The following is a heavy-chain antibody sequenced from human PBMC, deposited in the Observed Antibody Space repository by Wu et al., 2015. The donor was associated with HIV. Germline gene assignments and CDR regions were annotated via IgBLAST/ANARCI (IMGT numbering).Heavy chain of an antibody. CDR3: ARADIVEDMDV. V-gene: IGHV1-46*01. Sequence: QVQLVQSGAEVKKPGASVKVSCKASGYTFTSYYMHWVRQAPGQGLERMGIINPSGGSTSYAQKFQGRVTMTRDTSTSTVYMELSSLRSEDTAVYYCARADIVEDMDVWGQGTTVTVSS. D-gene: IGHD2-21*01. CDR2: INPSGGST. CDR1: GYTFTSYY. J-gene: IGHJ6*02.